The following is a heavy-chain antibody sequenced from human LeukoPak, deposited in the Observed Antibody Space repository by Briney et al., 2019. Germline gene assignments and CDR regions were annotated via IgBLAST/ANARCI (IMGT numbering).Heavy chain of an antibody. CDR2: IYYSGST. CDR1: GGSVSSGSYY. D-gene: IGHD3-16*02. Sequence: PSETLSLTCTVSGGSVSSGSYYWSWIRQPPGKELEWIGYIYYSGSTNYNPSLKSRVTISVDTSKNQFSLKLSSVTAADTAVYYCARSVIPGDAFDIWGQGTMVTVSS. V-gene: IGHV4-61*01. J-gene: IGHJ3*02. CDR3: ARSVIPGDAFDI.